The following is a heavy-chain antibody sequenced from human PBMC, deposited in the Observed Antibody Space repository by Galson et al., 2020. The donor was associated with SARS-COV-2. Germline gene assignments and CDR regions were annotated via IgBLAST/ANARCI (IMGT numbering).Heavy chain of an antibody. Sequence: ASVKVSCKASGHTFTSYGINWVRQAPGQGLQWMGWISGHNGNTDYAQEFQDRVTMTTDTSTSTVYVELRSLTSDDTAIYYCATEKMTTMTGIAFDIWGQGTMVTVSS. J-gene: IGHJ3*02. CDR2: ISGHNGNT. CDR1: GHTFTSYG. CDR3: ATEKMTTMTGIAFDI. V-gene: IGHV1-18*01. D-gene: IGHD4-4*01.